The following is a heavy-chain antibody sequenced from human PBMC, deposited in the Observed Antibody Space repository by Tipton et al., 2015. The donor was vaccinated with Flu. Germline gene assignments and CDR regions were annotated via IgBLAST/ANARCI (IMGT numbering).Heavy chain of an antibody. Sequence: GLVKPSETLSLTCTVSGGSISSYYWSWIRQPPGKGLEWIGYIYYSGSTNYNPSLKSRVTISVDTSKNQFSLKLSSVTAADTAVYYCARFESSSGWYSGQYYYYGMDVWGQGTTVTVSS. CDR3: ARFESSSGWYSGQYYYYGMDV. CDR2: IYYSGST. J-gene: IGHJ6*02. V-gene: IGHV4-59*01. D-gene: IGHD6-19*01. CDR1: GGSISSYY.